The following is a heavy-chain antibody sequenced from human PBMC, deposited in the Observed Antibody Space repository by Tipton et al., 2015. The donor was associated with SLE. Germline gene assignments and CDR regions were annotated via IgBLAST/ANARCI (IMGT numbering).Heavy chain of an antibody. D-gene: IGHD3-10*01. CDR2: IYRGGST. V-gene: IGHV3-53*04. CDR1: GFSVRSNY. CDR3: ARRGVHPDGGELRFDL. J-gene: IGHJ2*01. Sequence: VQLVQSGGGLVRPGGSLRLSCDASGFSVRSNYMSWVRQASGKGLEWVSIIYRGGSTDYANSVRGRFTISRDISKNTVYLQMNSLRHEDAAVYYCARRGVHPDGGELRFDLWGRGTLVTVSS.